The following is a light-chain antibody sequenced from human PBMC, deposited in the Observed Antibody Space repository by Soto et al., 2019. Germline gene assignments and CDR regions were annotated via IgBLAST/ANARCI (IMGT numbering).Light chain of an antibody. J-gene: IGLJ3*02. Sequence: QSALTQPASVSGSPGQSITISCTGTSSDIGRYNLVSWYQQHPGKPPKLMIYEATKRPSGVSNRFSGSKSGNTASLTISGLQAEDEADYYCSLYASTNTLLFGGGLKLTVL. CDR1: SSDIGRYNL. V-gene: IGLV2-23*01. CDR3: SLYASTNTLL. CDR2: EAT.